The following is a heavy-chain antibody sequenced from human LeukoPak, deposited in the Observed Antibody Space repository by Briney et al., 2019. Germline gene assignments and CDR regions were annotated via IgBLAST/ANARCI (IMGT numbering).Heavy chain of an antibody. CDR3: ARDLYGVSHDY. CDR1: GSTFDDHG. J-gene: IGHJ4*02. Sequence: GGSLRLSCAASGSTFDDHGMSWVRQAPGKGLEWVSVIYSSGMTYYADSVKGRFTISRDNSKNTLYLHMNSLRAEDTAVYYCARDLYGVSHDYWGQGTLVTVSS. D-gene: IGHD4-17*01. V-gene: IGHV3-53*01. CDR2: IYSSGMT.